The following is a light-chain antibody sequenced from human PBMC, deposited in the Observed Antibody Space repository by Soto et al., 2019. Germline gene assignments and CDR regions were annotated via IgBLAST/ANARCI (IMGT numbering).Light chain of an antibody. CDR2: FGS. Sequence: DIVMTQSPLSLPVTPGEPASISCRSNQSLLYSDGYNYLDWYLQKPGQSPQLLIYFGSNRASGGPDRFSGSGSGTDFTLKISRVEAEDVGAYYCMQALQTPRTFGQGTKVEIK. CDR1: QSLLYSDGYNY. V-gene: IGKV2-28*01. J-gene: IGKJ1*01. CDR3: MQALQTPRT.